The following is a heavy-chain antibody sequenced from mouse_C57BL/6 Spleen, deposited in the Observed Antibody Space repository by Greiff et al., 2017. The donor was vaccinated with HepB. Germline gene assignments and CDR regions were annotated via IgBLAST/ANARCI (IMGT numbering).Heavy chain of an antibody. CDR2: IHPSDSDT. CDR1: GYTFTSYW. Sequence: QVQLQQPGAELVKPGASVKVSCKASGYTFTSYWMHWVKQRPGQGLEWIGRIHPSDSDTNYNQKFKGKATLTVDKSASTTYMQLSCLTSEDSAVYYSAISAGVSYAMEYWGQGTSVTVSS. J-gene: IGHJ4*01. CDR3: AISAGVSYAMEY. V-gene: IGHV1-74*01.